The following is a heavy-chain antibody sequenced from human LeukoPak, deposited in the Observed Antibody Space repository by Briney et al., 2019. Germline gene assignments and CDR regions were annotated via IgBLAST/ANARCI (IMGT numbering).Heavy chain of an antibody. Sequence: ASVKISCKASGYTFTSYDINRVRQATGQGLEWMGWMNPNSGNTGYAQKFQGRVTMTRNTSISTAYMELSSLRSEDTAVYYCARGGRWAARRYYYYGMDVWGQGTTVTVSS. J-gene: IGHJ6*02. V-gene: IGHV1-8*01. CDR3: ARGGRWAARRYYYYGMDV. CDR1: GYTFTSYD. CDR2: MNPNSGNT. D-gene: IGHD6-6*01.